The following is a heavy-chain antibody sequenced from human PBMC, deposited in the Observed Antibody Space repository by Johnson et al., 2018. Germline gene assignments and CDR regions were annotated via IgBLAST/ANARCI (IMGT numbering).Heavy chain of an antibody. CDR3: ARETYYYDSSGYWGNYYYYYMDV. CDR2: IYSGGST. V-gene: IGHV3-66*02. CDR1: GFTVSSNY. Sequence: VQLVESGGGLVQPGGSLRLSCAASGFTVSSNYMSWVRQAPGKGLEWVSVIYSGGSTYYADSVKGRFTISRDNSKNTLYLQMNSLRAEDTAVYYCARETYYYDSSGYWGNYYYYYMDVWGKGTTVTVSS. J-gene: IGHJ6*03. D-gene: IGHD3-22*01.